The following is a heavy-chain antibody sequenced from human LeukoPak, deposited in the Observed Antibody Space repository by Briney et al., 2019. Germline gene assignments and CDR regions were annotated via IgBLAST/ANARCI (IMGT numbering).Heavy chain of an antibody. V-gene: IGHV4-39*01. CDR1: GGSISSSSYY. CDR2: IYYSGST. J-gene: IGHJ4*02. Sequence: SETLSLTCTVSGGSISSSSYYWGWIRQPPGKGLEWIGSIYYSGSTYYNPSLKSRVTISVDTSKNQFSLKLSSVTAADTAVYYCARLGSSRIGFDYWGQGTLVTVSS. CDR3: ARLGSSRIGFDY. D-gene: IGHD1-26*01.